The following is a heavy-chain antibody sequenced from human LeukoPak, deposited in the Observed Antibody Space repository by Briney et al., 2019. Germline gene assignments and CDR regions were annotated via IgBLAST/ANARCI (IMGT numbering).Heavy chain of an antibody. CDR2: ISYDGSNK. CDR1: GFTVSSNY. J-gene: IGHJ4*02. Sequence: PGGSLRLSCAASGFTVSSNYMSWVRQAPGKGLEWVAVISYDGSNKYYADSVKGRFTISRDNSKNTLYLQMNSLRAEDTAVYYCARDLRQQPRVFDYWGQGTLVTVSS. D-gene: IGHD6-13*01. V-gene: IGHV3-30-3*01. CDR3: ARDLRQQPRVFDY.